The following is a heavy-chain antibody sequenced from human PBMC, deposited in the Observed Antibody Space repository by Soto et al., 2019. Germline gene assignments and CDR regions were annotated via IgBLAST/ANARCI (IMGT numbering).Heavy chain of an antibody. CDR2: INPNSGGT. CDR1: GYTFTGYY. Sequence: ASVKVSCKASGYTFTGYYMHWVRQAPGQGLEWMGWINPNSGGTNYAQKFQGWVTMTRDTSISTAYMELSRLRSDDTAVYYCAAEVGIPAATYYYYGMDVWGQGTTVTVSS. J-gene: IGHJ6*02. D-gene: IGHD2-2*01. V-gene: IGHV1-2*04. CDR3: AAEVGIPAATYYYYGMDV.